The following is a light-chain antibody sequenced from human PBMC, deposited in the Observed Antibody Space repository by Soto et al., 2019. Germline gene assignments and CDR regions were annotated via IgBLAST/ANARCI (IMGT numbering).Light chain of an antibody. CDR1: QSVSNN. CDR2: GAS. Sequence: EIIMTQSPATLSMSPGDRANLSCRASQSVSNNLAWYQQRPGQAPRLLIYGASSRATGIPDRFSGSGSGTDFTLTISRLEPEDFGVYYCQQYGSSPPYTFGQGTKADIK. V-gene: IGKV3-20*01. J-gene: IGKJ1*01. CDR3: QQYGSSPPYT.